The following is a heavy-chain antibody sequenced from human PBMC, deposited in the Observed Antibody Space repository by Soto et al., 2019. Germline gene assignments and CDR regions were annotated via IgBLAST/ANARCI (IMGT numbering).Heavy chain of an antibody. CDR3: ARVGYCSGCSCYPTYYGMDV. Sequence: QVQLQESGPGLVKPSGTLSLTCAVSGGSISSSNWWSWVRQPPGKGLEWIGEIYQSGTTHYNPSFRGRVTISVDKSKNQFSLKLNSVTAADTAVYYCARVGYCSGCSCYPTYYGMDVWGQGTTVIVSS. D-gene: IGHD2-15*01. J-gene: IGHJ6*02. CDR2: IYQSGTT. V-gene: IGHV4-4*02. CDR1: GGSISSSNW.